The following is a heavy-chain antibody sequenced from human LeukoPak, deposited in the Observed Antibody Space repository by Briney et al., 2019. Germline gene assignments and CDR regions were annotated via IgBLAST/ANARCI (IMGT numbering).Heavy chain of an antibody. CDR3: AKDRDSSGYLDY. Sequence: GGSLRLSCAASGFTFSSYGMHWVRQAPGKGLEWVAVISYDESNKYYADSVKGRFTISRDNSKNTLYLQMNSLRAEDTAVYYCAKDRDSSGYLDYWGQGTLVTVSS. CDR2: ISYDESNK. CDR1: GFTFSSYG. J-gene: IGHJ4*02. D-gene: IGHD3-22*01. V-gene: IGHV3-30*18.